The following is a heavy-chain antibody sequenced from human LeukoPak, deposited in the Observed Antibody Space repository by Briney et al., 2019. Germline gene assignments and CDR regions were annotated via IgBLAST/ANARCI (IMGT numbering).Heavy chain of an antibody. Sequence: ASVKVSCKASGYSFSSYYINWVRQAPGQGLEWMGVINPIGGSINYAQKFQGRVTITADKSTSTAYMELSSLRSEDTAVYYCARDGSGWYSSYNWFDPWGQGTLVTVSS. CDR1: GYSFSSYY. V-gene: IGHV1-46*01. CDR2: INPIGGSI. D-gene: IGHD6-19*01. J-gene: IGHJ5*02. CDR3: ARDGSGWYSSYNWFDP.